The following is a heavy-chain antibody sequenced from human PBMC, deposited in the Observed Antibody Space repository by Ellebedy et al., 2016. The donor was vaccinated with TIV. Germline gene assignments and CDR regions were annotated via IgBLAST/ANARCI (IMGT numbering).Heavy chain of an antibody. J-gene: IGHJ6*02. CDR1: GFSTSG. Sequence: GESLKISCATSGFSTSGMHWVRQPPGKGLEWVAFIRSDGSARYYGDSVSGRFTISRDDSKNTLYLQMNSLRSDDTAVDYCAKGAYPVPTVMAVWGQGTTVTVSS. CDR3: AKGAYPVPTVMAV. D-gene: IGHD4-17*01. V-gene: IGHV3-30*02. CDR2: IRSDGSAR.